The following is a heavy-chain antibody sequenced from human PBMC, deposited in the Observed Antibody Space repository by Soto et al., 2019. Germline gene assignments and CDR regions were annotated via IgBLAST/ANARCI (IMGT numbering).Heavy chain of an antibody. Sequence: PRLSCASAGFTFSSYGMHWVRQAPGKGLEWGAVISYGGGDKYYADSGKGRFTISRDNSKNTRDLQMNSVRADDTAVYYGARDRLFDSNTYYYNYGMDAWGEAETVTVAS. J-gene: IGHJ6*04. V-gene: IGHV3-30*19. CDR2: ISYGGGDK. CDR1: GFTFSSYG. D-gene: IGHD3-22*01. CDR3: ARDRLFDSNTYYYNYGMDA.